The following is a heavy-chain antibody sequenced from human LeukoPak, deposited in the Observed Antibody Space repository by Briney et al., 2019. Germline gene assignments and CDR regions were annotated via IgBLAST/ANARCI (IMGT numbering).Heavy chain of an antibody. CDR1: GFTFSSYA. V-gene: IGHV3-23*01. J-gene: IGHJ4*02. CDR2: LSGNGVKT. D-gene: IGHD3-16*01. CDR3: TKRGAYYVDY. Sequence: GGSLRLSCAASGFTFSSYAMAWVRQAPGKGLEWVSALSGNGVKTYYADSVKGRFTIFRDNSENILYLQMNSLRAEDTAVYYCTKRGAYYVDYWGRGIPVTVSS.